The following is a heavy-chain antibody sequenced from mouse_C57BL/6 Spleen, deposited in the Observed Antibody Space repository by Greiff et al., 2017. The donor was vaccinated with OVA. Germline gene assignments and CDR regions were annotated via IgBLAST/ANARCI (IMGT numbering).Heavy chain of an antibody. V-gene: IGHV1-52*01. CDR1: GYTFTSYW. CDR3: AREIYYGNYSYYFDY. Sequence: VQLQQPGAELVRPGSSVKLSCKASGYTFTSYWMHWVKQRPIQGLEWIGNIDPSDSETHYNQKFKDKATLTVDKSSSTAYMQLSSLTSEDSAVYYCAREIYYGNYSYYFDYWGQGTTLTVSS. D-gene: IGHD2-1*01. J-gene: IGHJ2*01. CDR2: IDPSDSET.